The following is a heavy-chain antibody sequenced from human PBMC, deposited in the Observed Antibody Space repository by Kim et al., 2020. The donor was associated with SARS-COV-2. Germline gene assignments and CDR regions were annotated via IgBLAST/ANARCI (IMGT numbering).Heavy chain of an antibody. CDR3: AKSMITFGGVISWGASDY. CDR1: GFTLDDYA. V-gene: IGHV3-9*01. CDR2: ISWNSGSI. Sequence: GGSLRLSCAASGFTLDDYAMHWVRQAPGKGLEWVSGISWNSGSIGYADSVKGRFTISRDNAKNSLYLQMNSLRAEDTAFYYCAKSMITFGGVISWGASDYWGQGTLVTVSS. D-gene: IGHD3-16*02. J-gene: IGHJ4*02.